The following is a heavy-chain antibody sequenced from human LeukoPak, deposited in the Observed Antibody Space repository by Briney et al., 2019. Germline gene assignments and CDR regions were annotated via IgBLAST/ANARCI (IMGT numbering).Heavy chain of an antibody. D-gene: IGHD3-10*01. Sequence: GASVKVSCTASGYIFASYDINWVRQATGQGLEWMGWMNPNSGNTGYAQKFQGRVTITKNTSISTAYMELSSLRSEDTAIYCCARGRTAGTYNLFDPWGQGTLVTVSS. V-gene: IGHV1-8*01. CDR3: ARGRTAGTYNLFDP. CDR2: MNPNSGNT. CDR1: GYIFASYD. J-gene: IGHJ5*02.